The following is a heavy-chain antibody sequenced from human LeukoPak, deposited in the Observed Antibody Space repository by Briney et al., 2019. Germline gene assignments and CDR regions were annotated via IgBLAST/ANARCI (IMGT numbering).Heavy chain of an antibody. CDR2: IYYSGST. CDR3: ARGRNYDFWSGYPPRSDWFDP. CDR1: GGSISSYY. Sequence: SETLSLTCTVSGGSISSYYWGWIRPPPGKGLEWIGSIYYSGSTYYNPSLKSRVTISVDTSKNQFSLKLSSVTAADTAVYYCARGRNYDFWSGYPPRSDWFDPWGQGTLVTVSS. J-gene: IGHJ5*02. V-gene: IGHV4-39*01. D-gene: IGHD3-3*01.